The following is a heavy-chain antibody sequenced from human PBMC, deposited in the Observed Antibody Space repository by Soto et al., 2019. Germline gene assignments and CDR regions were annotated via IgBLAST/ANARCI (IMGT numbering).Heavy chain of an antibody. CDR1: GFTFSSYG. CDR2: IWYDGSNK. CDR3: AREGLLWFGELFPYYYYGSDF. Sequence: QVQLVESGGGVVQPGRSLRLSCAASGFTFSSYGMHWVRQAPGKGLEWVAVIWYDGSNKYYADSVKGRFTISRDNSKNTRYLQKNSRRAHDTALYYGAREGLLWFGELFPYYYYGSDFWGQGSTVTLSS. V-gene: IGHV3-33*01. D-gene: IGHD3-10*01. J-gene: IGHJ6*02.